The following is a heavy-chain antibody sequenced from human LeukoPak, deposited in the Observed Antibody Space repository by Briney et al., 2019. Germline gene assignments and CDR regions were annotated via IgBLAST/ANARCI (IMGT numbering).Heavy chain of an antibody. Sequence: PGGSLSLACAASALTVIRDYMSWVRQSPGKGLEWVSVVYNDGRTFYADSVKGRFTISRDDSKNTVFLQMNRLRPEDTAIYFCTRGSPTVSAGYNWGRGTVVIVSS. D-gene: IGHD1-1*01. CDR1: ALTVIRDY. V-gene: IGHV3-53*01. CDR2: VYNDGRT. J-gene: IGHJ4*02. CDR3: TRGSPTVSAGYN.